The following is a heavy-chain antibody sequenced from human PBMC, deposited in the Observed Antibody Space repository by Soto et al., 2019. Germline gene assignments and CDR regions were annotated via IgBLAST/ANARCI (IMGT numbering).Heavy chain of an antibody. D-gene: IGHD2-15*01. CDR3: ARVVTVVKSFHYWYFDL. CDR2: IIPIFGTA. V-gene: IGHV1-69*15. Sequence: QVQLVQSGAEVKKPGSSVKVSCKASGGTFSSYAISWVRQAPGQGLEWMGRIIPIFGTANYAQKFQGRVTITADESTSTAYMELSSLRSADTAVYYWARVVTVVKSFHYWYFDLWGRGTLVTVSS. J-gene: IGHJ2*01. CDR1: GGTFSSYA.